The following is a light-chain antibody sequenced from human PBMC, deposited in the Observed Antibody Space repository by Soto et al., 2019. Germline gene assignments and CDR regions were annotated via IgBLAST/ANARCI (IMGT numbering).Light chain of an antibody. CDR2: HAY. Sequence: DIPIPQSASTLSASVGDRVTLTWWASQSISSWLAWYQQKTGKAPKLLIYHAYSLESGVPSRFSGSEYGTEFNLTINSLQTDDFATYYSQQYNSYPWTFGQGTKVDIK. CDR1: QSISSW. V-gene: IGKV1-5*01. CDR3: QQYNSYPWT. J-gene: IGKJ1*01.